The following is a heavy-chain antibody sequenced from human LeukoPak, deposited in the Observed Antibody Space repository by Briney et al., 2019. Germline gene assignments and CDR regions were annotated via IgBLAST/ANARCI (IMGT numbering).Heavy chain of an antibody. D-gene: IGHD6-19*01. CDR1: GYTFTSYG. J-gene: IGHJ4*02. V-gene: IGHV1-18*01. CDR3: AREKEQWLVFDY. Sequence: ASVKVSCRASGYTFTSYGISWVRQAPGQGLEWMGWISAYNGNTNYAQKLQGRVTMTTDTSTSTAYMELRSLRSDDTAVYYCAREKEQWLVFDYWGQGTLVTVSS. CDR2: ISAYNGNT.